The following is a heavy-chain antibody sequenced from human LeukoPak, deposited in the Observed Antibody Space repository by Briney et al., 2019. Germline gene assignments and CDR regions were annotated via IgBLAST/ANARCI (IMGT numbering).Heavy chain of an antibody. Sequence: SETLSLTCTVSGGSISSYYWSWIRQPPGKGLEWIGYIDYSGSTNYNPSLKSRVTISVDTSKNQFSLKLSSVTAADTAVYYCARGVTYYDILTGYSPGAFDIWGQGTMVTVSS. V-gene: IGHV4-59*01. D-gene: IGHD3-9*01. J-gene: IGHJ3*02. CDR2: IDYSGST. CDR1: GGSISSYY. CDR3: ARGVTYYDILTGYSPGAFDI.